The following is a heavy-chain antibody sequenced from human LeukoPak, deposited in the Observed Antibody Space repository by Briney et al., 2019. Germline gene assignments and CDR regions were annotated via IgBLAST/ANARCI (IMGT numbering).Heavy chain of an antibody. CDR3: AKDAPIAAAGLTSFDY. CDR2: ISGSGGST. D-gene: IGHD6-13*01. V-gene: IGHV3-23*01. J-gene: IGHJ4*02. CDR1: GFTFSSYA. Sequence: GSLRLSCAASGFTFSSYAMSWVRQAPGKGLEWVSAISGSGGSTYYADSVKGRFTISRDNSKNTLYLQMNSLRAEDTAVCYCAKDAPIAAAGLTSFDYWGQGTLVTVSS.